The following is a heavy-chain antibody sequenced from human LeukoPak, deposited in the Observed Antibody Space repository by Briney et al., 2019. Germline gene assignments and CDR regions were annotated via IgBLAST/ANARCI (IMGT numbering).Heavy chain of an antibody. D-gene: IGHD3-10*01. Sequence: GGSLRLSCAASGFTFSDYYMSWIRQAPGKGLEWVSYISSSGSTIYYADSVKGRFTISRDNAKNSLYLQMNSLRAEDTAVYYCAKDPPMVRGVFDYWGQGTLVTVSS. CDR3: AKDPPMVRGVFDY. CDR1: GFTFSDYY. V-gene: IGHV3-11*01. CDR2: ISSSGSTI. J-gene: IGHJ4*02.